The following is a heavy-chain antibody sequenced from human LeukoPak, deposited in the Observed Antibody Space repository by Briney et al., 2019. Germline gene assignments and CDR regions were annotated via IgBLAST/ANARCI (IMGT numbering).Heavy chain of an antibody. D-gene: IGHD3-10*01. J-gene: IGHJ4*02. CDR1: GFTFSSYS. Sequence: PGGSLRLSCAASGFTFSSYSVNWVRQAPGKGLEWVSSISSSSTYIYYADSVKGRFTISRDNSKNTLYLQMNSLRVEDTAVYYCAKDRDWGQGTLVTVSS. V-gene: IGHV3-21*04. CDR2: ISSSSTYI. CDR3: AKDRD.